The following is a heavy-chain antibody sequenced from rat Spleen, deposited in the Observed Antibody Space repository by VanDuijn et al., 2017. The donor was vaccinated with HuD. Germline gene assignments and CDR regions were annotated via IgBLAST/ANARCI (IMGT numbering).Heavy chain of an antibody. CDR2: IFYDGSST. Sequence: EVELVESGGGSVQPGRSMKLSCAASGFIFSDYGMAWVRQSPKKGLEWVATIFYDGSSTYYRDSVKGRFTISRDNAKSTLYLQMDSLRSEDTATYYCARHARENYYSGPFPYWGQGTLVTVSS. CDR3: ARHARENYYSGPFPY. CDR1: GFIFSDYG. D-gene: IGHD1-1*01. V-gene: IGHV5-17*01. J-gene: IGHJ3*01.